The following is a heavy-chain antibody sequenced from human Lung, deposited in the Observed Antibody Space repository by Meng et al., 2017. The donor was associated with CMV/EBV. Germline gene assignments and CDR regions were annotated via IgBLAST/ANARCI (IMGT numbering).Heavy chain of an antibody. CDR1: GYTFSNYW. CDR2: IYPGDSDT. V-gene: IGHV5-51*01. J-gene: IGHJ4*02. D-gene: IGHD1-26*01. Sequence: GESXKISXXGSGYTFSNYWIGWVRQTPGKGLEWMGIIYPGDSDTRYSPSFQGQVTISADKSISTAYLQWSNLKASDTAMYYCTRLEDGSSYLGHWGQGTLVTVSS. CDR3: TRLEDGSSYLGH.